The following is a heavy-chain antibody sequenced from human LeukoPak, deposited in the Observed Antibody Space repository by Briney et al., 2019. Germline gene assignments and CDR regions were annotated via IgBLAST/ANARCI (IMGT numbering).Heavy chain of an antibody. CDR2: ISSSGSTI. D-gene: IGHD3-22*01. Sequence: GGSLRLSCAASGFTFSSYSMNWVRQAPGKGLEWVSYISSSGSTIYYADSVKGRFTISRDNAKKSLYLQMNSLRAEDTAVYYCARDRNYYDSSGYRRVDYWGQGTLVTVSS. CDR3: ARDRNYYDSSGYRRVDY. CDR1: GFTFSSYS. J-gene: IGHJ4*02. V-gene: IGHV3-48*04.